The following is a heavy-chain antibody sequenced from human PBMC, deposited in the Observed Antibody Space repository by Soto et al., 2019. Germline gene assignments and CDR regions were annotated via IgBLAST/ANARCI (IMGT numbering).Heavy chain of an antibody. CDR2: MAYDGNRE. V-gene: IGHV3-30*18. Sequence: QVQLVESGGGVVQPGRSLRLSCAASGFTFSMYVMHWVRQAPGKGLEWVAVMAYDGNREYYGDSVKGRFTISRDNSENTVYLQMDSLKVEDTALYFCMKVRDYWGQGTQVTVS. CDR1: GFTFSMYV. CDR3: MKVRDY. J-gene: IGHJ4*02.